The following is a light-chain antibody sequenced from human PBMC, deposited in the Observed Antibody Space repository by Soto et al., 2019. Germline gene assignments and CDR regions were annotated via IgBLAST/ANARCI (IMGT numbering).Light chain of an antibody. CDR1: QSVNKY. V-gene: IGKV3-11*01. J-gene: IGKJ5*01. CDR3: QQRSDWPPIT. CDR2: DAS. Sequence: EIVLTQSPATLSLSPGERATLSCRASQSVNKYLAWYRQKPGQPPRLLIYDASYRATGIPDRFSGSGSGTDFTLTISSLEPEDFAVYYCQQRSDWPPITFGQGTRPEI.